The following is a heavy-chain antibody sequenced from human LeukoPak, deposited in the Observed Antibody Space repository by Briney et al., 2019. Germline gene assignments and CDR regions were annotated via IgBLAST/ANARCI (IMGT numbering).Heavy chain of an antibody. CDR1: GYTFTSYY. Sequence: ASVRVSCKASGYTFTSYYIHWVRQAPGQGLEWMGMINPSGGSTSYAQTFQGRVTMTRDTSTSTVYMELSSLRSEDTAVYYCARNKNSGFDYWGQGTLVTVPS. CDR3: ARNKNSGFDY. J-gene: IGHJ4*02. V-gene: IGHV1-46*01. D-gene: IGHD3-10*01. CDR2: INPSGGST.